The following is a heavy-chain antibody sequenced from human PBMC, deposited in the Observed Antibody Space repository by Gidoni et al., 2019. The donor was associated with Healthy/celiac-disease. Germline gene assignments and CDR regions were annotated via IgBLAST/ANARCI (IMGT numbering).Heavy chain of an antibody. CDR2: ISGSGGST. V-gene: IGHV3-23*01. Sequence: EVQLLESGGGLVQPGGSLRLSCAASGFTFSSYAMSWVRQAPGKELEWVSAISGSGGSTYYADSVKGRFTISRDNSKNTLYLQMNSLRAEDTAVYYCAKDFTFTSRWLLLFDYWGQGTLVTVSS. D-gene: IGHD3-22*01. J-gene: IGHJ4*02. CDR3: AKDFTFTSRWLLLFDY. CDR1: GFTFSSYA.